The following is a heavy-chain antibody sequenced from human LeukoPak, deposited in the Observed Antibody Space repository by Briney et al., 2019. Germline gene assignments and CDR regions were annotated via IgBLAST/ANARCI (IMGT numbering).Heavy chain of an antibody. CDR2: ISSSSSYI. Sequence: PGGSLRLSCAASGFTFSTCSMNWVRQAPGKGLEWVSSISSSSSYIYYADSVKGRFTISRDNAKNSLYLQMNSLRAEDTAVYYCARDGSLPYDAFDIWGQGTMVTVSS. J-gene: IGHJ3*02. CDR1: GFTFSTCS. CDR3: ARDGSLPYDAFDI. V-gene: IGHV3-21*01.